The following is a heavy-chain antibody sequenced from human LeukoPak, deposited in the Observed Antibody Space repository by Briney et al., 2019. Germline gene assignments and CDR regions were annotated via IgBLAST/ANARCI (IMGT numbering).Heavy chain of an antibody. CDR3: AKDINYYDSSDAFDI. D-gene: IGHD3-22*01. CDR1: GFTFSSYG. CDR2: ISGSAGST. V-gene: IGHV3-23*01. J-gene: IGHJ3*02. Sequence: GGSLRLSCAASGFTFSSYGMSWVRQAPGKGLEWVSAISGSAGSTYYADSVKGRFTISRDNSKTTLYLQMNSLRAEDTAVYYCAKDINYYDSSDAFDIWGQGTMVTVSS.